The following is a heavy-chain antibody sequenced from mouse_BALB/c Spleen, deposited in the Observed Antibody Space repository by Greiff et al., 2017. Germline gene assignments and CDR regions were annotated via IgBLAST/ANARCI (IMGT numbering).Heavy chain of an antibody. D-gene: IGHD2-1*01. CDR3: VRRGGNYPFDY. V-gene: IGHV10-1*02. J-gene: IGHJ2*01. Sequence: EVQRVESGGGLVQPKGSLKLSCAASGFTFNTYAMNWVRQAPGKGLEWVARIRSKSNNYATYYADSVKDRFTISRDDSQSMLYLQMNNLKTEDTAMYYCVRRGGNYPFDYWGQGTTLTVSS. CDR2: IRSKSNNYAT. CDR1: GFTFNTYA.